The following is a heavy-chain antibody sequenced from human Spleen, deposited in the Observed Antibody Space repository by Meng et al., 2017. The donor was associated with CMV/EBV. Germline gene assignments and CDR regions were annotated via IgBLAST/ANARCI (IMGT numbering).Heavy chain of an antibody. CDR2: IYSDGVDT. Sequence: GESLKISCAASGFSFTSYAMSWVRQAPGKGLEWVSSIYSDGVDTYYADSVKGRFTISRDNAKNSLYLQMNSLRAEDTAVYYCAREYQLLYGGNWFDPWGQGTLVTVSS. D-gene: IGHD2-2*02. J-gene: IGHJ5*02. CDR1: GFSFTSYA. V-gene: IGHV3-21*04. CDR3: AREYQLLYGGNWFDP.